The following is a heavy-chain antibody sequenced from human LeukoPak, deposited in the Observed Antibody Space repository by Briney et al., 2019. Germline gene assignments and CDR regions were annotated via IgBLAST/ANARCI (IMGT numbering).Heavy chain of an antibody. Sequence: GSLRLSCAASGFTFSSYAMSWVRQAPGKGLEWVSYISSSSSTIYYADSVKGRFTISRDNAKNSLYLQMNSLRAEDTAVYYCARDLVGIAAHLDYWGQGTLVTVSS. CDR2: ISSSSSTI. D-gene: IGHD6-13*01. CDR1: GFTFSSYA. J-gene: IGHJ4*02. V-gene: IGHV3-48*01. CDR3: ARDLVGIAAHLDY.